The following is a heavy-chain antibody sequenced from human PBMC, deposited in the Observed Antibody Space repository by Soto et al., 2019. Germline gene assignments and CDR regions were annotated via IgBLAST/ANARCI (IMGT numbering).Heavy chain of an antibody. CDR2: IYPGDSDT. CDR3: ARRKGTRIIAVAGTELDY. D-gene: IGHD6-19*01. V-gene: IGHV5-51*01. Sequence: PGESLKISCKGSGYSFTSYWIGWVRQMPGKGLEWMGIIYPGDSDTRYSPSFQGQVSISADKSISTAYLQWSSLKASDTAMYYCARRKGTRIIAVAGTELDYWGQGTLVTVSS. CDR1: GYSFTSYW. J-gene: IGHJ4*02.